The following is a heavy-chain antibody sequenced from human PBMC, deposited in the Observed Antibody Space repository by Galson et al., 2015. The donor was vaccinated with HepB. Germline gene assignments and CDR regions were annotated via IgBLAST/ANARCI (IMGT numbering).Heavy chain of an antibody. D-gene: IGHD3-3*01. CDR3: ARDRGGGGYYATGSKGYYFDY. CDR1: GDSVSNVSTA. CDR2: TYYRSKWYN. Sequence: CAISGDSVSNVSTAWNWIRQSPSRGLEWLGRTYYRSKWYNDYAVFVKSRITISTDTSKNQFSLQLNSVTPEDTAVYYCARDRGGGGYYATGSKGYYFDYWGQGTLVTVSS. J-gene: IGHJ4*02. V-gene: IGHV6-1*01.